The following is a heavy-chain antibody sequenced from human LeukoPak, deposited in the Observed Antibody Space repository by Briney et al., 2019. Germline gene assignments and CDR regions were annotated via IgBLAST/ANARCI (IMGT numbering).Heavy chain of an antibody. J-gene: IGHJ5*02. V-gene: IGHV3-53*01. Sequence: GGSLRLSCAASGFTVSSNYMSWVRQPPGKGLEWVSVIYSSGNTYYADSVKGRFTISRDNSKDTLYLQMNSLRAEDTAVYYCARGARRICSSTSCPFDPWGQGTLVTVSS. CDR1: GFTVSSNY. CDR2: IYSSGNT. D-gene: IGHD2-2*01. CDR3: ARGARRICSSTSCPFDP.